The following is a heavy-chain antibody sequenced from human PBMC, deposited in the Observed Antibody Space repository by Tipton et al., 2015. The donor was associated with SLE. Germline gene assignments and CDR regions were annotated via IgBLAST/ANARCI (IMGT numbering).Heavy chain of an antibody. D-gene: IGHD2-2*03. CDR1: GFTFSSYA. V-gene: IGHV3-30*04. Sequence: QVQLVQSGGGVVQPGRSLRLSCAASGFTFSSYAMHWVRQAPGKGLEWVAVISYDGSNKYYADSVKGRFTISRDNSKNTLYLQMNSLRPEDTAMYYCARDFPQYWILYYFNYWGQGTLVTVSS. J-gene: IGHJ4*02. CDR3: ARDFPQYWILYYFNY. CDR2: ISYDGSNK.